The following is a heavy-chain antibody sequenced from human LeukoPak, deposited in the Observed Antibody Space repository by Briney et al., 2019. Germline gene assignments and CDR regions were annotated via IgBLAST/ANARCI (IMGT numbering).Heavy chain of an antibody. Sequence: GGSLRLSCAASGFTFSDYYMSWIRQAPGKGPEWVSYISSSGSTIYYADSVKGRFTISRDNAKNSLYLQMNSLRAEDTAVYYCARATYSSGWLPEADYWGQGTLVTVSS. CDR2: ISSSGSTI. V-gene: IGHV3-11*01. J-gene: IGHJ4*02. CDR3: ARATYSSGWLPEADY. CDR1: GFTFSDYY. D-gene: IGHD6-19*01.